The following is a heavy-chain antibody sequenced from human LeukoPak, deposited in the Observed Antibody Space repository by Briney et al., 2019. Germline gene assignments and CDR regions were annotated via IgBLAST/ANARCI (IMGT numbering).Heavy chain of an antibody. V-gene: IGHV4-34*01. D-gene: IGHD5-18*01. J-gene: IGHJ4*02. CDR2: IDHSGST. CDR3: ARGLRGYSYGARRDDY. Sequence: SETLSLTCAVYGGSFSGYYWSWIRQPPGKGLEWIGEIDHSGSTNYNPSLKSRVTISVDTSKNQFSLKLSSVTAADTAVYYCARGLRGYSYGARRDDYWGQGTLVTVSS. CDR1: GGSFSGYY.